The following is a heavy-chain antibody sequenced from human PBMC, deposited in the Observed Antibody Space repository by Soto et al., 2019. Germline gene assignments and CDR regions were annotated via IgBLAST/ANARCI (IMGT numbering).Heavy chain of an antibody. CDR1: GFTFSSYA. CDR3: ARLPSASGRAHFDY. V-gene: IGHV3-30-3*01. J-gene: IGHJ4*02. CDR2: ISYDGSNK. Sequence: QVQLVESGGGVVQPGRSLRLSCAASGFTFSSYAMHWVRQAPGKGLEWVAVISYDGSNKYYADSVKGRFTISRDNSNNTQYMQMNSLRAEDTAVYYCARLPSASGRAHFDYWGQGTLVTVSS. D-gene: IGHD2-15*01.